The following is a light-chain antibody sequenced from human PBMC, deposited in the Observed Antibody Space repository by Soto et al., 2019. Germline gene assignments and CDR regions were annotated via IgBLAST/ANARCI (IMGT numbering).Light chain of an antibody. CDR3: QYHTDWPPYT. V-gene: IGKV3-11*02. CDR2: DSS. CDR1: QSVGRY. J-gene: IGKJ2*01. Sequence: EMVLTQSPATLSLSPGDRATLSSRASQSVGRYLAWYQQRPGQAPRLLIYDSSNRVTGIPARFSGNGSGRDFTLTISSLEPEDFAVYYCQYHTDWPPYTFGQGTTLEI.